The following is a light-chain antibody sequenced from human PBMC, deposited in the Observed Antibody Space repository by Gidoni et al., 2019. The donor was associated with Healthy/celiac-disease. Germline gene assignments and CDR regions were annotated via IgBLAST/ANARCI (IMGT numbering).Light chain of an antibody. CDR3: CSYAGTPWV. CDR2: DVS. CDR1: SSEVGGYNY. Sequence: QSALTQPRSVSGSPGQSVPISCTGTSSEVGGYNYVSWYQQHPGKAPKLMIYDVSKRPSGVPDRFSGSKSGNTASLTISGLQAEDEADYYCCSYAGTPWVFGGGTKLTVL. V-gene: IGLV2-11*01. J-gene: IGLJ3*02.